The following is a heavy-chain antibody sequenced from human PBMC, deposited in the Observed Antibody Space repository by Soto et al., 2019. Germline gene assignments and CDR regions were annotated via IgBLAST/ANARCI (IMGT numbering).Heavy chain of an antibody. CDR3: ARRSPTENDAFDI. D-gene: IGHD4-17*01. V-gene: IGHV3-72*01. CDR1: GIILSDHY. Sequence: GGSLRLSCAVSGIILSDHYMDWVRQAPGKGLEWVGRIKKKGNSYTTEHAASVKTRFTISRDDSKNSLYLQMNSLRTEDTAVYFCARRSPTENDAFDIWGQGTMVTVSS. CDR2: IKKKGNSYTT. J-gene: IGHJ3*02.